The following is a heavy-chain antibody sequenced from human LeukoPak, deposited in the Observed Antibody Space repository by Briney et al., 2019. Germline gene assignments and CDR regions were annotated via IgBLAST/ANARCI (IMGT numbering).Heavy chain of an antibody. CDR1: GYSIGSGYY. V-gene: IGHV4-38-2*01. CDR2: IYTSGST. CDR3: ARALSYCSGGSCYGNWFDP. Sequence: SETLSLTCAVSGYSIGSGYYWGWIRQLPGKGLEWIGRIYTSGSTNYNPSLKSRVTMSVDTSKNQFSLKLSSVTAADTAVYYCARALSYCSGGSCYGNWFDPWGQGTLVTVSS. D-gene: IGHD2-15*01. J-gene: IGHJ5*02.